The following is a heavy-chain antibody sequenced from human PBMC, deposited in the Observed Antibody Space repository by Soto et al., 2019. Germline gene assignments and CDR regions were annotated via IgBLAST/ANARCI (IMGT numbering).Heavy chain of an antibody. CDR3: ARLEYSSGWYRFGY. D-gene: IGHD6-19*01. V-gene: IGHV4-59*01. CDR1: GGSISSYY. J-gene: IGHJ4*02. CDR2: IYYSGST. Sequence: QVQLQESGPGLVKPSETLSLTCTVSGGSISSYYWSWIRQPPGKGLEWIGYIYYSGSTNYNPSRKSRVTISVDTSKNQFSLKLSSVTAADTAVYYCARLEYSSGWYRFGYWGQGTLVTVSS.